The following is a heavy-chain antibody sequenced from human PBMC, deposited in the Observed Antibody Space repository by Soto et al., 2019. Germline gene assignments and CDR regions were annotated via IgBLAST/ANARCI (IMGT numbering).Heavy chain of an antibody. CDR3: AKPMWELRPPAFDY. D-gene: IGHD1-26*01. J-gene: IGHJ4*02. Sequence: QVQLVESGGGVVQPGRSLRLSCAASGFTFSSYGMHWVRQAPGKGLEWVAVISYDGSNKYYADSVKGRFTISRDNSKNTLYLQMNSLRAEDTAVYYCAKPMWELRPPAFDYWGQGTLVTVSS. CDR1: GFTFSSYG. V-gene: IGHV3-30*18. CDR2: ISYDGSNK.